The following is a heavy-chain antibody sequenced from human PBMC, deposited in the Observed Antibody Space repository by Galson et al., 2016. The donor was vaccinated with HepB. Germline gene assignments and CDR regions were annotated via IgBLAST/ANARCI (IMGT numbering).Heavy chain of an antibody. Sequence: SETLSLTCTVSGGSISSSTYYWGWIRQPPGKGLEWIGSLYNGRTYYNSSLKSRVTISVDTSKNQFSLKLSSVTAADTAVYYCATLDFWSGYFYYGMDVWGKGTTVTVSS. V-gene: IGHV4-39*01. D-gene: IGHD3-3*01. CDR2: LYNGRT. J-gene: IGHJ6*04. CDR3: ATLDFWSGYFYYGMDV. CDR1: GGSISSSTYY.